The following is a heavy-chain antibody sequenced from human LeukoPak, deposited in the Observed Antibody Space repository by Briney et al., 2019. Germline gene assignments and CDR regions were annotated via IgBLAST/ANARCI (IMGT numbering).Heavy chain of an antibody. J-gene: IGHJ4*02. CDR1: GFTFSSYA. Sequence: PGGSLRLSCAASGFTFSSYAMHWVRQAPGKGLEWVAIISYDGNNKYYADSVKGRFTISRDSSKNTLYLQMNSLRAEDTAVYYCAKHPKRYSSSWSPTGYWGQGTLVTVSS. CDR2: ISYDGNNK. V-gene: IGHV3-30*04. CDR3: AKHPKRYSSSWSPTGY. D-gene: IGHD6-13*01.